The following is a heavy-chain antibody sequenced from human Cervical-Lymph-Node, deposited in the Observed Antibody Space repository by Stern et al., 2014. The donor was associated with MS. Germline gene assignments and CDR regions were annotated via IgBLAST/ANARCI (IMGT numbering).Heavy chain of an antibody. J-gene: IGHJ4*02. D-gene: IGHD6-19*01. CDR1: GFTFA. CDR2: ISYDGSNK. Sequence: VQLVESGGGVVQPGRSLRLSCAASGFTFAMHWVRQAPGKGLEWVAVISYDGSNKYSADSVQGRITISRDNSKNTMYLQMNSLRAEDAAVYYCARDLRAVAGAYWGQGTLVTVSS. V-gene: IGHV3-30-3*01. CDR3: ARDLRAVAGAY.